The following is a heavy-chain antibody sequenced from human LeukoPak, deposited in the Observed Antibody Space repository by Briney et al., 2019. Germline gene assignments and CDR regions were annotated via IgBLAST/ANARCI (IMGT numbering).Heavy chain of an antibody. CDR2: ISYDGSNK. CDR3: ARYPSTYYYDSSGFHRPQRGYYYYYGMDV. CDR1: GFTFSSYA. Sequence: GGSLRLSCAASGFTFSSYAMHWVRQAPGKGLEWVAVISYDGSNKYYVDSVKGRFTISRDNSKNTLYLQMNSLRAEDTAVYYCARYPSTYYYDSSGFHRPQRGYYYYYGMDVWGQGTTVTVSS. D-gene: IGHD3-22*01. V-gene: IGHV3-30-3*01. J-gene: IGHJ6*02.